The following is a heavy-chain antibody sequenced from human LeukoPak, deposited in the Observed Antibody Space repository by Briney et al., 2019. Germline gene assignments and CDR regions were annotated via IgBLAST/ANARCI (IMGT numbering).Heavy chain of an antibody. Sequence: GASVKVSCKASGYTFTSYYMHRVRQAPGQGLEWMGIINPSGGSTSYAQKFQGRVTMTRDTSTSTVYMELSSLRSEDTAVYYCARVSIAVAGYNWFDPWGQGTLVTVSS. CDR1: GYTFTSYY. V-gene: IGHV1-46*01. CDR2: INPSGGST. J-gene: IGHJ5*02. CDR3: ARVSIAVAGYNWFDP. D-gene: IGHD6-19*01.